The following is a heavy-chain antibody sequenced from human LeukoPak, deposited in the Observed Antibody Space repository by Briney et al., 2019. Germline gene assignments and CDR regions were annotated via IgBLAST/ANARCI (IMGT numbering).Heavy chain of an antibody. Sequence: QPGGSLRLSCAASGFTFSSYAMSWVRQAPGKGLEWVSAISGSGGSTYYADSVKGRFTISRDNSKNTLYLQMNSLRAEDTAVYYCANSRYSSGWYGRGFDYWGQGTLVTVSS. CDR1: GFTFSSYA. CDR2: ISGSGGST. CDR3: ANSRYSSGWYGRGFDY. D-gene: IGHD6-19*01. J-gene: IGHJ4*02. V-gene: IGHV3-23*01.